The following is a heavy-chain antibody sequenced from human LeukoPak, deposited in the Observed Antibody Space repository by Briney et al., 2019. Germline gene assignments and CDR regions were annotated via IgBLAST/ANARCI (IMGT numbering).Heavy chain of an antibody. CDR2: ISAYNGNT. V-gene: IGHV1-18*01. D-gene: IGHD3-22*01. J-gene: IGHJ4*02. Sequence: ASVKVSCTASGYTFTSYGISWVRQAPGQGLEWMGWISAYNGNTNYAQKLQGRVTMTTDTSTSTAYVELRSLRSDDTAVYYRARDFYYYDSSGYFDYWGQGTLVTVSS. CDR1: GYTFTSYG. CDR3: ARDFYYYDSSGYFDY.